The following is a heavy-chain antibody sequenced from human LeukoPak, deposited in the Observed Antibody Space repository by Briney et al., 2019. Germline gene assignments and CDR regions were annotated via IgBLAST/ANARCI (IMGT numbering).Heavy chain of an antibody. CDR1: GFTFSSYA. Sequence: GGSLRLSCAASGFTFSSYAMNWVRQAPGKGLEWVSVISGSGGSTDYADSVKGRFTISRDNSKNTLYLQMNSLRAEDTAVYYCARVVEDIVVVPAAFYYYYYMDVWGKGTTVTVSS. CDR3: ARVVEDIVVVPAAFYYYYYMDV. D-gene: IGHD2-2*01. CDR2: ISGSGGST. J-gene: IGHJ6*03. V-gene: IGHV3-23*01.